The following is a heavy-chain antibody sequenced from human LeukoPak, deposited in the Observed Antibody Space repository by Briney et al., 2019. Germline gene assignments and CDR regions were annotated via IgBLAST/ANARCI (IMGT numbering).Heavy chain of an antibody. J-gene: IGHJ4*02. CDR3: ARDGGGGLDY. CDR1: GFTFSNYN. D-gene: IGHD2-15*01. Sequence: GGSLRLSCAASGFTFSNYNMSWVRQAPGKGLEWVSCISISSNYIYYPDSVKGRFTISRDNAKNSLYLQMKSLRAEDTAVYYCARDGGGGLDYWGQGTLVTVSS. V-gene: IGHV3-21*01. CDR2: ISISSNYI.